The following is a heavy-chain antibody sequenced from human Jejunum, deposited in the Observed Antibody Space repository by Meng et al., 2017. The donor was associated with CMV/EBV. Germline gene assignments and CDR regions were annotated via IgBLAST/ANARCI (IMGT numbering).Heavy chain of an antibody. J-gene: IGHJ4*02. V-gene: IGHV3-48*03. Sequence: SGFTFRRYEINWVRQAPGKGLEWISYISSTGTTIYYAASVKGRFTISRDNAKNSLYLQMNSLRAEDTAVYYCARDQYYYDSRGSLWGQGTLVTVSS. CDR2: ISSTGTTI. CDR1: GFTFRRYE. D-gene: IGHD3-22*01. CDR3: ARDQYYYDSRGSL.